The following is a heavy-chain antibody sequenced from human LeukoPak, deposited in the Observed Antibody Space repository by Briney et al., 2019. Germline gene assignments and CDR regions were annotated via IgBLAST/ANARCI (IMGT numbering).Heavy chain of an antibody. V-gene: IGHV4-4*08. D-gene: IGHD6-19*01. Sequence: SETLSLTCIVPGGSISSYYWSWIRQPPGKGLEWIGYIYSSGNTNYNPSLKSRVTISVDTSKNQLSLKLSSVTAADTAVYYCARASSGWYQYYFDYWGQGTLVTVSS. CDR3: ARASSGWYQYYFDY. CDR1: GGSISSYY. CDR2: IYSSGNT. J-gene: IGHJ4*02.